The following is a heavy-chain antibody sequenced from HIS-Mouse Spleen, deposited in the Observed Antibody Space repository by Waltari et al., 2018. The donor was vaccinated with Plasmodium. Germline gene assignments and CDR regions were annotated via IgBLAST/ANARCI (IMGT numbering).Heavy chain of an antibody. V-gene: IGHV4-39*01. CDR3: ARLSIAVAGNFDY. CDR1: GGSISSSSYY. J-gene: IGHJ4*02. CDR2: IYYSGST. D-gene: IGHD6-19*01. Sequence: QLQLQESGPGLVQPSETLSLTRTVSGGSISSSSYYWGWIRQPPGKGLEWIGSIYYSGSTYYNPSLKSRVTISVDTSKNQFSLKLSSVTAADTAVYYCARLSIAVAGNFDYWGQGTLVTVSS.